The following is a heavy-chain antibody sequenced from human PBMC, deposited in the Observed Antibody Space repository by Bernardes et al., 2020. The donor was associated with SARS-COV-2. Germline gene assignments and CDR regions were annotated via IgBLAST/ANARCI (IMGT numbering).Heavy chain of an antibody. CDR1: VYTFTTYL. Sequence: ASVKVSCKASVYTFTTYLVHWVRQGPGQRLEWMAIINPRVGNTNYAQKFQGRVTLTRDTSTATVYMELNSLTSEDTAVYYCATSRDDSGIYYFDQWGQGTRVTVSS. CDR2: INPRVGNT. CDR3: ATSRDDSGIYYFDQ. J-gene: IGHJ4*02. D-gene: IGHD6-19*01. V-gene: IGHV1-46*01.